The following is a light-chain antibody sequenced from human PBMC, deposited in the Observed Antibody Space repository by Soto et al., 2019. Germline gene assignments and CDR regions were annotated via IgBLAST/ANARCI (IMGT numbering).Light chain of an antibody. V-gene: IGLV2-8*01. J-gene: IGLJ2*01. CDR3: SSFAGNNNL. CDR2: EVA. CDR1: TSDVGGYDL. Sequence: QSALTQPPSASGSPGQSVTLSCTGTTSDVGGYDLVSWYQQHPGKAPKLILSEVAKRPSGVPARFSGSKSGNTASLTVSGLQADDESDYYCSSFAGNNNLFGGGTKLTVL.